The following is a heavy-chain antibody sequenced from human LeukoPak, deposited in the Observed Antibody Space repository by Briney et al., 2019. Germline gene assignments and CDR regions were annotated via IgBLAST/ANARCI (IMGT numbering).Heavy chain of an antibody. CDR2: ISYDGSNK. Sequence: PGGSLRLSCAASGFTFSSYAMHWVRQAPGKGLEWVAVISYDGSNKYYADSVKGRFTISRDNSKNTLYLQMNSLRAEDTAVYYCARDQGLGSWFDAFDIWGQGTMVTVSS. V-gene: IGHV3-30-3*01. CDR1: GFTFSSYA. CDR3: ARDQGLGSWFDAFDI. J-gene: IGHJ3*02. D-gene: IGHD6-13*01.